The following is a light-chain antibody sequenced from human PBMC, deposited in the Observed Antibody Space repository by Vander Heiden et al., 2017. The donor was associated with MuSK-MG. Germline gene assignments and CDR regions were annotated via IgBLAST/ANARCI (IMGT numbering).Light chain of an antibody. V-gene: IGKV1-39*01. J-gene: IGKJ3*01. CDR2: AAS. CDR3: QQCYSTLT. Sequence: DIQMTQSPSSLSASVGDRVTITCRASQSISSYLNWYQQKPGKAPKLLIYAASSLQSGVPSRFSGSGSRTDFTITISSLQPEDFATYYCQQCYSTLTFGPGTKVDIK. CDR1: QSISSY.